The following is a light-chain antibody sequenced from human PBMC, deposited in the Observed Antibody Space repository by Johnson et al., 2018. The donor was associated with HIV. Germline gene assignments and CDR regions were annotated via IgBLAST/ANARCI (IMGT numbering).Light chain of an antibody. Sequence: QSVLTQPPSVSAAPGQKVTISCSGSNSNIGNHYVSWYHPLPGTAPKLLIYDSTTRPSGIPDRFSGSQSGPSATQGITGLHEGDEADYYCGTWDSSRNVHLFGPGTKVTV. V-gene: IGLV1-51*01. CDR3: GTWDSSRNVHL. J-gene: IGLJ1*01. CDR1: NSNIGNHY. CDR2: DST.